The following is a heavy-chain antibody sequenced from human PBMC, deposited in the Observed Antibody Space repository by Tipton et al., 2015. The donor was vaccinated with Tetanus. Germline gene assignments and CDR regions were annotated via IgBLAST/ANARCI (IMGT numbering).Heavy chain of an antibody. D-gene: IGHD3-3*01. CDR1: GFTFSSYW. CDR2: IKQDGSEK. V-gene: IGHV3-7*01. Sequence: SLRLSCAASGFTFSSYWMSWVRQAPGKGLEWVANIKQDGSEKYYVDSVKGRFTISRDNAKNSLYLQMNSLRAEDTAVYYCARGHDDDFWREYNWFDPWGQGTLVTVSS. J-gene: IGHJ5*02. CDR3: ARGHDDDFWREYNWFDP.